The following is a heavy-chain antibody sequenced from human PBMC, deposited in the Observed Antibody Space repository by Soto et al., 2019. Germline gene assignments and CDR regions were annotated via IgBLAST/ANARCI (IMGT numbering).Heavy chain of an antibody. D-gene: IGHD5-12*01. V-gene: IGHV1-69*13. CDR3: ARVRGGYDWYYFDY. Sequence: ASVKVSCKASGGTFSSYAISWVRQAPGQGLEWMGGIIPIFGTANYAQKFQGRVTITADESTSTAYVELSSLRSEDTAVYYCARVRGGYDWYYFDYWGQGTLVTVSS. J-gene: IGHJ4*02. CDR2: IIPIFGTA. CDR1: GGTFSSYA.